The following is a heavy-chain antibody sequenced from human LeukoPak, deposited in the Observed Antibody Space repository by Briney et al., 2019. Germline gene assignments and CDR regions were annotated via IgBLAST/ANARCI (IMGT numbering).Heavy chain of an antibody. V-gene: IGHV3-30*18. CDR3: AKDQRVWDP. D-gene: IGHD2-8*01. J-gene: IGHJ5*02. Sequence: PGGFLRLSCAASGFTFSSYGMHWVRQAPGKGLEWVAVISYDGSNKYYADSVKGRFTISRDNSKNTLYLQMNSLRAEDTAVYYCAKDQRVWDPWGQGTLVTVSS. CDR2: ISYDGSNK. CDR1: GFTFSSYG.